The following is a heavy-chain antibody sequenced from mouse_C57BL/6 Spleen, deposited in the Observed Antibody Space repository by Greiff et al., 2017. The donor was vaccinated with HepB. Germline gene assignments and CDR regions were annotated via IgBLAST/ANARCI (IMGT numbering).Heavy chain of an antibody. J-gene: IGHJ2*01. CDR1: GFSLTSYG. V-gene: IGHV2-9*02. Sequence: VHLVESGPGLVAPSQSLSITCTVSGFSLTSYGVHWVRQPPGKGLEWLGVIWAGGSTNYNSALMSRLSISKDNSKSQVFLKMSSLTSEDTAVYYCARINAWGQGTTRTGSS. CDR2: IWAGGST. CDR3: ARINA.